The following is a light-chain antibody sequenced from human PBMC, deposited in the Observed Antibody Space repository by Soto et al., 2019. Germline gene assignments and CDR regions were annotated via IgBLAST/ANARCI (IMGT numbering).Light chain of an antibody. CDR1: QSISTY. J-gene: IGKJ5*01. CDR3: QQSYMDPIT. Sequence: DLQITQSPSSLAASVGNRVTITCRASQSISTYLNWYQKKPGKAPNLLIYDASRLQSGVPSRFSGSGGGTDFTLSISSVQPEDFATYFCQQSYMDPITFGQGTRLEIK. CDR2: DAS. V-gene: IGKV1-39*01.